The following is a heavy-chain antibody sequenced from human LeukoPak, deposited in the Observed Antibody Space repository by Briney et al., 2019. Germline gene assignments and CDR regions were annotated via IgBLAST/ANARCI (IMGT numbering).Heavy chain of an antibody. J-gene: IGHJ5*02. CDR2: IYYSGST. CDR3: ARDRKQQLAP. D-gene: IGHD6-13*01. Sequence: PSETLSLTCTVSGVSISSGDYYWSWIRQPPGKGLEWIGYIYYSGSTYYNPSLKSRVTISVDTSKNQFSLRLSSVTAADTAVYYCARDRKQQLAPWGQGTLVTVSS. CDR1: GVSISSGDYY. V-gene: IGHV4-30-4*01.